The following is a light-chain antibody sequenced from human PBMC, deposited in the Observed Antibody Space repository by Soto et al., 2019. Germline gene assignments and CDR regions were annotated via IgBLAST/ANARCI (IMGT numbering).Light chain of an antibody. V-gene: IGKV3-20*01. CDR3: QQYGGVPYT. CDR2: GAS. CDR1: ESISRDY. Sequence: EIVLTQSPGTLSLSPGQRATLSCRASESISRDYLAWYQQRLGQAPRLLIYGASSGATGIPARFSGSGSGTDFTLTISSLEPEDFAIYYCQQYGGVPYTFGQGTKLEIK. J-gene: IGKJ2*01.